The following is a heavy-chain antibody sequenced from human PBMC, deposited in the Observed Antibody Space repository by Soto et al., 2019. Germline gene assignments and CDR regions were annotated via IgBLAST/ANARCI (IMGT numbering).Heavy chain of an antibody. CDR3: ATGTLRWCSGASCYPLGS. V-gene: IGHV3-23*01. CDR2: ITASGDAT. Sequence: EVQLLESGGGLEQPGGSLRLSCAASGFTFSSYAMTWVRQAPGKGLECVSVITASGDATAYADSVKGRFTMSRDNSKNPLLLQLNSLRAEDTAGYHCATGTLRWCSGASCYPLGSWGQGTLVTVSS. CDR1: GFTFSSYA. J-gene: IGHJ4*02. D-gene: IGHD2-15*01.